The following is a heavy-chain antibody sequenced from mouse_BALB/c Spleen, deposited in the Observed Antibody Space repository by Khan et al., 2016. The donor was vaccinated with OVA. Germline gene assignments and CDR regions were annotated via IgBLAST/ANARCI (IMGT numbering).Heavy chain of an antibody. Sequence: EVQLQESGPSLVKPSQTLSLTCSVTGDSITSGYWCWIRKFPGHKLEYMGYILYSGSTYYNPSPIRRISINRHTSQNQYYLQLNSVTTEDTATYYCTRSTYGDAFAYWGQGTLVTVSA. CDR3: TRSTYGDAFAY. V-gene: IGHV3-8*02. D-gene: IGHD2-13*01. CDR2: ILYSGST. J-gene: IGHJ3*01. CDR1: GDSITSGY.